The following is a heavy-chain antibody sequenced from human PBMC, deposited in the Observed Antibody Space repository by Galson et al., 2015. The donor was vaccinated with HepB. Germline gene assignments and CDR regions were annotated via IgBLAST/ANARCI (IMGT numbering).Heavy chain of an antibody. CDR2: IIPILGIA. CDR3: ARGDSSGYPLDY. J-gene: IGHJ4*02. D-gene: IGHD3-22*01. CDR1: GGTFSSYT. V-gene: IGHV1-69*02. Sequence: SVKVSCKASGGTFSSYTISWVRQAPGQGLEWMGRIIPILGIANYAQKFQGRVTITADKSTSTAYMELSSLRSEDTAVYYCARGDSSGYPLDYWGQGTLVTVSS.